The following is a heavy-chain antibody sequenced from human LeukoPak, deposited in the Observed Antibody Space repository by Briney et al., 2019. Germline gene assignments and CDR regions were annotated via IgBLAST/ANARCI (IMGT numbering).Heavy chain of an antibody. CDR1: GGTFSSYA. D-gene: IGHD6-13*01. CDR3: ARGTAAVGNWFDP. V-gene: IGHV1-69*05. CDR2: IIPILGTA. J-gene: IGHJ5*02. Sequence: ASVKVSCKASGGTFSSYAISWVRQAPGQGLEWMGGIIPILGTANYAQKFQGRVTITTDESTSTAYMELSSLRSEDTAVYYCARGTAAVGNWFDPWGQGTLVTVSS.